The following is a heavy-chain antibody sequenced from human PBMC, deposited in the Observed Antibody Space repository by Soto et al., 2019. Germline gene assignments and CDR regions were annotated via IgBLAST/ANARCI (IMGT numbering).Heavy chain of an antibody. V-gene: IGHV1-69*12. CDR3: ASHVDTAMITSSYFDY. J-gene: IGHJ4*02. CDR1: GGTFSSYA. CDR2: IIPIFGTT. Sequence: QVQLVQSGAEVKKPGSSVKVSCKASGGTFSSYAISWVRQAPGQGLEWMGGIIPIFGTTNYAQKFQGRVTITADESTSTAYMELSILRSEDTAVYYCASHVDTAMITSSYFDYWGQGTLVTVSS. D-gene: IGHD5-18*01.